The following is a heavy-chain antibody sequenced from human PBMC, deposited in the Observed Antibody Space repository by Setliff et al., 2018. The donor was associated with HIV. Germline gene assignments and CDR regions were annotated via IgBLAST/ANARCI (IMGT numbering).Heavy chain of an antibody. CDR2: INPNSGGT. V-gene: IGHV1-2*02. CDR1: GYTFTGYY. D-gene: IGHD6-19*01. J-gene: IGHJ4*02. CDR3: ARDPLAVAGTHFDY. Sequence: GASVKVSCKASGYTFTGYYMHWVRQAPGQGLEWMGWINPNSGGTNYAQKFQGRVTMTRDTSISTAYMELGRLRSDDTAVYYCARDPLAVAGTHFDYWGQGTLVTVSS.